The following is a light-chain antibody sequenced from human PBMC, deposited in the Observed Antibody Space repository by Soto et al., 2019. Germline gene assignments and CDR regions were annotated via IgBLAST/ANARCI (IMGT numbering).Light chain of an antibody. CDR2: AAS. CDR3: QQSFSTLT. J-gene: IGKJ4*01. V-gene: IGKV1-39*01. Sequence: DIQMTQSPSSLSASVGDRVTITCRASQSITNYLNWYQQKPGKAPNLLIYAASRLQTGVTSRFSGSGAGTDFTLIISSVQPEDFATYFWQQSFSTLTFGGGTKVEVK. CDR1: QSITNY.